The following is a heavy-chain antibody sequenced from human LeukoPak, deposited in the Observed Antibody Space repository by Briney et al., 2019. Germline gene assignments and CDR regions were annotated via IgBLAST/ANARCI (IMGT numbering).Heavy chain of an antibody. CDR2: FDPEDGET. D-gene: IGHD1-26*01. CDR1: GYTLTELS. Sequence: ASVKVSCKVSGYTLTELSMHWVRQAPGKGLEWMGGFDPEDGETMYAQKFRGRVTMTEDTSTDTVYMALNSLRSDDTAVYYCATAGIVGATYYGMDVWGQGTTVTVSS. CDR3: ATAGIVGATYYGMDV. J-gene: IGHJ6*02. V-gene: IGHV1-24*01.